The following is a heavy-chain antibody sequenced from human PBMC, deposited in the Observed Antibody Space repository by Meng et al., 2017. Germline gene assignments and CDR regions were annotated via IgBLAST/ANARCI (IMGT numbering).Heavy chain of an antibody. V-gene: IGHV1-2*06. D-gene: IGHD2-2*01. CDR3: ARGCYDKGAFDI. CDR2: INPNYGGP. Sequence: HEQLVQYCVEVTKPGSLLKVYGDASGYTFTGDYLHWVRQAPGQGLEWMGRINPNYGGPSYAQNFRGRVTMTRDTSISTAYMELSSLRSDDAAVYYCARGCYDKGAFDIWGQGTMVTVSS. CDR1: GYTFTGDY. J-gene: IGHJ3*02.